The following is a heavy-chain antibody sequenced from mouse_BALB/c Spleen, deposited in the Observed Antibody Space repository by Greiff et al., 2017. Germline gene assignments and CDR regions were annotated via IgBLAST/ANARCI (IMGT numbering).Heavy chain of an antibody. J-gene: IGHJ2*01. CDR3: AITVVAGGYYFDY. CDR2: IWAGGST. Sequence: QVQLQQSGPGLVAPSQSLSITCTVSGFSLTSYGVHWVRQPPGKGLEWLGVIWAGGSTNYNSALMSRLSISKDNSKSQVFLKMNSLQTDDTAMYYCAITVVAGGYYFDYWGQGTTLTVSS. D-gene: IGHD1-1*01. CDR1: GFSLTSYG. V-gene: IGHV2-9*02.